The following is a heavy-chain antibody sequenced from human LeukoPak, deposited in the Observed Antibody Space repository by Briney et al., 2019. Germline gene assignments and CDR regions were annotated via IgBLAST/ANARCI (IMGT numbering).Heavy chain of an antibody. V-gene: IGHV1-24*01. D-gene: IGHD6-13*01. CDR1: GCTLTELS. CDR3: ATVSRKSSWPDY. J-gene: IGHJ4*02. CDR2: FDPEDGET. Sequence: ASVKVSCKVSGCTLTELSMHWVRQAPGKGLEWMGGFDPEDGETIYAQKFQGRVTMTEDTSTDTAYMELSSLRSEDTAVYYCATVSRKSSWPDYWGQGTLVTVSS.